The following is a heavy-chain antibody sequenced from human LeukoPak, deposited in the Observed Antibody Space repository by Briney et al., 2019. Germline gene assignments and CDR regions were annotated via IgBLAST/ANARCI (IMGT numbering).Heavy chain of an antibody. J-gene: IGHJ4*02. CDR2: ISGSGGST. CDR1: GFTFSSYA. V-gene: IGHV3-23*01. Sequence: PGGSLRLSCAASGFTFSSYAMSWVRQAPGKGLEWVSAISGSGGSTYYADSVKGRFTISRDDSKNTLFLQMNSLKTEDTAVYYCTTGIRGDCGQGTLVTVSS. CDR3: TTGIRGD.